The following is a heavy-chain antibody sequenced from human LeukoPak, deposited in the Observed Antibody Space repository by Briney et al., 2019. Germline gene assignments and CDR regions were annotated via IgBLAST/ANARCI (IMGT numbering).Heavy chain of an antibody. V-gene: IGHV4-39*01. J-gene: IGHJ5*02. CDR1: GGSLIHYY. D-gene: IGHD3-10*01. CDR2: IYDSGST. CDR3: ARHYGP. Sequence: PSETLSLTCTVSGGSLIHYYWGWIRQPPGKGLEWIGSIYDSGSTYYNPSLKSRVTISVDTPKNQFSLKLNSVTAADTAVYYCARHYGPWGQGTLVTVSS.